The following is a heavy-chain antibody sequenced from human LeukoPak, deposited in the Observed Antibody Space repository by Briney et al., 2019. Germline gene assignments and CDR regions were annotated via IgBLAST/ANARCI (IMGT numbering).Heavy chain of an antibody. Sequence: GGSLRLSCAASGFTFSSYWMHWVRQVPGKGLVWVSRINTDGSNTAYADSVKGRLTISRDNAKNTLYLQMNSLSAEDTAVFYCARGYSSSYRIDYWGQGTLVTVSS. J-gene: IGHJ4*02. CDR1: GFTFSSYW. V-gene: IGHV3-74*01. D-gene: IGHD6-6*01. CDR3: ARGYSSSYRIDY. CDR2: INTDGSNT.